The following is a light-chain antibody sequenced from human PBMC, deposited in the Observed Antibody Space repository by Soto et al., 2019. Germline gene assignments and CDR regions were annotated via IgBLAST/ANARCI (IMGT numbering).Light chain of an antibody. CDR3: GAWDESLNGYV. CDR1: SSNIAINT. Sequence: QSVLTQPPSASGTPGQRVTISCSGGSSNIAINTVNWYQQLPGTAPKVLIYTDNQRPSGVPDRFSGSKSGTSASLAINGLQSGDEADYYCGAWDESLNGYVFGTGTKVTVL. J-gene: IGLJ1*01. V-gene: IGLV1-44*01. CDR2: TDN.